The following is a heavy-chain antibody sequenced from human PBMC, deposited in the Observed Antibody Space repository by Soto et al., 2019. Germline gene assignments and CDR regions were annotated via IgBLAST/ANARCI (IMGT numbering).Heavy chain of an antibody. CDR3: ARVEYYYYYGMDV. V-gene: IGHV4-59*01. Sequence: PSETLSLTCTVSGGSISSYYWSWIRQPPGKGLEWIGYIYYSGSTNYNPSLKSRVTISVDTSKNQFSLKLSSVTAADTAVYYCARVEYYYYYGMDVWGQGTTVTVSS. CDR2: IYYSGST. J-gene: IGHJ6*02. CDR1: GGSISSYY.